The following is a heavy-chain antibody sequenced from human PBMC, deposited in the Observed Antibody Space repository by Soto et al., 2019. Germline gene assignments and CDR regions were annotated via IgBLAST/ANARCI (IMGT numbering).Heavy chain of an antibody. J-gene: IGHJ4*02. D-gene: IGHD1-26*01. CDR3: AREDGIVGATSAFDY. V-gene: IGHV3-30*03. CDR2: MSFDGNHQ. Sequence: QVHLVESGGGVVQPGGSLRLSCAASGFTINRNDMYWVRQAPGKGLEWVAVMSFDGNHQHYADSVKGRFTISRDNSKTSLYLQMNSLRAEDTAVYYCAREDGIVGATSAFDYWGQGTLVTVSS. CDR1: GFTINRND.